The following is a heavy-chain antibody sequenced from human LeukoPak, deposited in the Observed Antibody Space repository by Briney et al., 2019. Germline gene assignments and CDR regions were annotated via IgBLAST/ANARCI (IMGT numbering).Heavy chain of an antibody. CDR2: VSWNGGST. J-gene: IGHJ4*02. CDR1: GVSFYDFT. V-gene: IGHV3-43D*03. Sequence: GGALRLSCAASGVSFYDFTMYWVRPTPGKGVGWVSLVSWNGGSTYSSYSVKGGYTTSRDNSKNSLSLQMHSLRAQDTALYYCAKGYYSGYDSGAFDHWGQGTLVTVSS. D-gene: IGHD5-12*01. CDR3: AKGYYSGYDSGAFDH.